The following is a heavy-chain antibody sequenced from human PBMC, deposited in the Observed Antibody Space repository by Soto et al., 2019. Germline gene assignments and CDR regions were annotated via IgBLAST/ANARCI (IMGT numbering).Heavy chain of an antibody. J-gene: IGHJ4*02. CDR1: GYTFTNYA. D-gene: IGHD6-13*01. CDR2: VNTYNGNP. Sequence: QVQLVQSGGELKTPGASVKVSCKASGYTFTNYAISWVRQAPGRGLEWMGWVNTYNGNPNYAQIFQGRVTMTTDTSTGTAYMELRSLKSDDSAIYYCARDSQYSTSWQRFDSWGQGTLVTVSS. CDR3: ARDSQYSTSWQRFDS. V-gene: IGHV1-18*01.